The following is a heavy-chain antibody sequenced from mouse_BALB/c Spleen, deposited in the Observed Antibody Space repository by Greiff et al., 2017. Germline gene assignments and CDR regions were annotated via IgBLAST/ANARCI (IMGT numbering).Heavy chain of an antibody. CDR3: AKCSYNYDDDAMDY. Sequence: QVQLKESGPGLVQPSPSLSITCTVSGFSLTSYGVHWVRQSPGKGLEWLGVIWSGGSTDYNAAYISRLSISKDNSTNQVFSTMNSLQANDTAEYYCAKCSYNYDDDAMDYWGQGTSVTVSS. CDR2: IWSGGST. CDR1: GFSLTSYG. J-gene: IGHJ4*01. D-gene: IGHD2-12*01. V-gene: IGHV2-2*02.